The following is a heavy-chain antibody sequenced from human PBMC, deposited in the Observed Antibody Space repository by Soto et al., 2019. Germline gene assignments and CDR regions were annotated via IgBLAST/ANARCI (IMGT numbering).Heavy chain of an antibody. CDR1: GGTFSSYA. Sequence: ASVKVSCKASGGTFSSYAISWVRQAPGQGLEWMGGIIPIFGTANYAQKFQGRVTITADESTSTAYMELSSLRSEDTAVYYCARDLGYYDRGYYYGMDVWGQGTTVTVSS. CDR2: IIPIFGTA. CDR3: ARDLGYYDRGYYYGMDV. D-gene: IGHD3-22*01. J-gene: IGHJ6*02. V-gene: IGHV1-69*13.